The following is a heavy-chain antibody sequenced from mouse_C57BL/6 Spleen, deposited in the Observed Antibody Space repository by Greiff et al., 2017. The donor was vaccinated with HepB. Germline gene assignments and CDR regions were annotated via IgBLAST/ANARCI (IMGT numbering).Heavy chain of an antibody. CDR3: ARLKYDYDWFAY. V-gene: IGHV5-6*01. CDR2: ISSGGSYT. J-gene: IGHJ3*01. Sequence: EVKLVESGGDLVKPGGSLKLSCAASGFTFSSYGMSWVRQTPDKRLEWVATISSGGSYTYYPDSVKGRFTISRDNAKNTLYLQMSSLKSEDTAMYYCARLKYDYDWFAYWGQGTLVTVSA. CDR1: GFTFSSYG. D-gene: IGHD2-4*01.